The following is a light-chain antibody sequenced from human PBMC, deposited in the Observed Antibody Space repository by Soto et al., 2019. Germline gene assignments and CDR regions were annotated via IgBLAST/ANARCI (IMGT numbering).Light chain of an antibody. Sequence: EIVLTQSPATLSFSPGERVTLSCRASQSVSNYLAWYQQKPGQAPRLLVSTASNRATGIPASFSGSASGTVFTLNSRSLQSKDFALSYCQQYNNWPTWTISRGTKVDIK. CDR2: TAS. CDR1: QSVSNY. J-gene: IGKJ1*01. CDR3: QQYNNWPTWT. V-gene: IGKV3-11*01.